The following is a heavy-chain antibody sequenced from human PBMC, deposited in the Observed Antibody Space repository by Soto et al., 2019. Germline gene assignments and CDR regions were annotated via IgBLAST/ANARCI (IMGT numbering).Heavy chain of an antibody. CDR3: ARDGRFSRTSYYFDL. Sequence: QVQLVQSGGEVKKPGASVKVSCKASGYTFTSYSINWVRQAPGQGLEWMGWINTYNGNTKYEQTLQSRVTMTTDSSTSTAYTELRSLRSDDTAVNYCARDGRFSRTSYYFDLWGRGTLVTVSS. CDR2: INTYNGNT. D-gene: IGHD2-2*01. J-gene: IGHJ2*01. V-gene: IGHV1-18*01. CDR1: GYTFTSYS.